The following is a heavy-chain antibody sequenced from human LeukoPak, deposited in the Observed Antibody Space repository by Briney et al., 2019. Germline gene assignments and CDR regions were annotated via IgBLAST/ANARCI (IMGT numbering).Heavy chain of an antibody. D-gene: IGHD4-17*01. V-gene: IGHV3-53*01. J-gene: IGHJ4*02. CDR3: ARGPVTTEFDY. Sequence: GGSLRLSCAASGFTVSSNYMSWVRQAPGKGLEWVSVIYSGGSTYYADSVKGRFTISRDNSKNTLYLQMNSLRAEDTAAYYCARGPVTTEFDYWGQGTLVTVSS. CDR2: IYSGGST. CDR1: GFTVSSNY.